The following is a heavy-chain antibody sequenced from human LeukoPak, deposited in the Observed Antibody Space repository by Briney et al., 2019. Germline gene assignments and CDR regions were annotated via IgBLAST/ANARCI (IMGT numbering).Heavy chain of an antibody. D-gene: IGHD5-18*01. V-gene: IGHV3-23*01. Sequence: GGSLRLSCAVSGLTFSRYAMSWVRQAPGKGLEWVSAISESGSGTYYADSVKGRFTISRDNSKDTLSLQMNSLRAVDTAVYYCAKDIAQGYTFGSIEQDYWGQGTLVTVSS. CDR3: AKDIAQGYTFGSIEQDY. J-gene: IGHJ4*02. CDR2: ISESGSGT. CDR1: GLTFSRYA.